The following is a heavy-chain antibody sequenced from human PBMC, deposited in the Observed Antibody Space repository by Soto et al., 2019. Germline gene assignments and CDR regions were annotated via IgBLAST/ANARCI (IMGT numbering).Heavy chain of an antibody. CDR1: GFTFTSSA. Sequence: QMQLEQSGPEVKKPGTSVKVSCKASGFTFTSSAFQWVRQARGQRLEWIGWIAVGSGYTNYAQRFQDRVTLTRDMSTATTYMELSSLTSEDTASYYCAADATAWQQMVPADYWAQGTLVTVSS. J-gene: IGHJ4*02. V-gene: IGHV1-58*01. CDR2: IAVGSGYT. CDR3: AADATAWQQMVPADY. D-gene: IGHD2-8*01.